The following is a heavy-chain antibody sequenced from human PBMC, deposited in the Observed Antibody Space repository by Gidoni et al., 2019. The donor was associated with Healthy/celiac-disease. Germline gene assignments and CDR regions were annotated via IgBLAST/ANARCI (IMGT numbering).Heavy chain of an antibody. CDR3: AKDIVVVPADGGYGMDV. CDR1: GFTFDDYA. CDR2: ISWNSGSI. J-gene: IGHJ6*02. Sequence: EVQLVESGGGLVQPGRSLRLSCAASGFTFDDYAMHWVRQAPGKGLEWVSGISWNSGSIGYADSVKGRFTISRDNAKNSLDLQMNSLRAEDTALYYCAKDIVVVPADGGYGMDVWGQGTTVTVSS. V-gene: IGHV3-9*01. D-gene: IGHD2-2*01.